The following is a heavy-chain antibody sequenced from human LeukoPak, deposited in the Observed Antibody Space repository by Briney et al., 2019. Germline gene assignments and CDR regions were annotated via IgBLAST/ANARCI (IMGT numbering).Heavy chain of an antibody. Sequence: GGSLRLSCAASGFTFSSYGMHWVRQAPGKGLEWVAVIWNDGSYEYYGDPVKGRFTISRENSKNTLYLQMNNLRADDTAVYFCAKPTRGSGSFLIDYWGQGTLVTVSS. CDR3: AKPTRGSGSFLIDY. CDR2: IWNDGSYE. CDR1: GFTFSSYG. D-gene: IGHD1-26*01. V-gene: IGHV3-33*03. J-gene: IGHJ4*02.